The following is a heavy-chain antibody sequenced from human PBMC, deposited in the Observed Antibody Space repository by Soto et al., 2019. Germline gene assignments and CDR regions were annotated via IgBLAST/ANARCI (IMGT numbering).Heavy chain of an antibody. Sequence: QVLLQQWGAGRLKPSETLSLTCAVYGGSFIDYSWGWIRQSPGTGLEWIGEINHSGSANYNPSLKSRFTISVDTPKSLFSLKLYSVTAADAAVYYCTRVSDYWSQGTLVTVSS. CDR1: GGSFIDYS. CDR2: INHSGSA. V-gene: IGHV4-34*01. CDR3: TRVSDY. J-gene: IGHJ4*02.